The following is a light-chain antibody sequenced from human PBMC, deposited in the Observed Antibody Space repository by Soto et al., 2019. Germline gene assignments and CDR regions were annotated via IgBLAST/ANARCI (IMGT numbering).Light chain of an antibody. CDR1: QIISSS. J-gene: IGKJ5*01. CDR2: GAS. Sequence: EIVVTQSPGTLSLSPGERAALSCRASQIISSSFLAWYQQRPGQAPRLLIYGASTRATGFPARFSGSGSGTEFSLTISSLQSEDFAVYYCQQYSSWPPIPFGQGTRLEIK. CDR3: QQYSSWPPIP. V-gene: IGKV3-15*01.